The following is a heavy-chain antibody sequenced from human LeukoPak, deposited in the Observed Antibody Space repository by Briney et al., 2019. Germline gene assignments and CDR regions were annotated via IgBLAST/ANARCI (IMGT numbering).Heavy chain of an antibody. V-gene: IGHV4-4*07. CDR1: GGSISSYY. CDR3: ARSPDAIAVAGTYDY. CDR2: IYTSGST. D-gene: IGHD6-19*01. J-gene: IGHJ4*02. Sequence: SETLSLTCTVSGGSISSYYWSWIRQPAGKGLEWIGRIYTSGSTNYNPSLKSRVTMSVDTSKNQFSLKLSSVTAADTAVYYCARSPDAIAVAGTYDYWGQGTLVTVSS.